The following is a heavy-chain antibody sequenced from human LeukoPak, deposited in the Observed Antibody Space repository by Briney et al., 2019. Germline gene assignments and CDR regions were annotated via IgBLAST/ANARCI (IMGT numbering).Heavy chain of an antibody. D-gene: IGHD2-21*02. J-gene: IGHJ4*02. CDR3: ARHGVVVTAIHPLHYFDY. V-gene: IGHV1-2*02. CDR2: INPNSGGT. CDR1: GYTFTGYY. Sequence: ASVKVSCKASGYTFTGYYMHWVRQAPGQGLEWMGWINPNSGGTNYAQKFQGRVTMTRDTSISTAYMELSRLRSDDTAVYYCARHGVVVTAIHPLHYFDYWGQGTLVTVSS.